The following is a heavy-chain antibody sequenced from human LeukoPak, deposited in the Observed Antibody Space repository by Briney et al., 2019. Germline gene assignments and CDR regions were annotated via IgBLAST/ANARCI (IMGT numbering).Heavy chain of an antibody. J-gene: IGHJ6*02. CDR2: IGSSGSPT. V-gene: IGHV3-48*04. D-gene: IGHD3-16*01. CDR1: GFAFSSYN. Sequence: GGSLRLSCAASGFAFSSYNMNWVRQAPGKGLEWISYIGSSGSPTHYADSVGGRFTISRDNAKNSLYLQMSNLRAEDTAVYFCARGGGLDVWGQGATVTVSS. CDR3: ARGGGLDV.